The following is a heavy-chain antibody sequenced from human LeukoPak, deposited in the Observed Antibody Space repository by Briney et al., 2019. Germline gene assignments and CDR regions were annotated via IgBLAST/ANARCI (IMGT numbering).Heavy chain of an antibody. V-gene: IGHV3-7*01. Sequence: GGSLRLSCAASGFTFSSYWMSWVRQAPGKGLEWVANIKQDGSEKYYVDPVKGRFTISRDNAKNSLYLQMNSLRAEDTAVYYCVREGRSATVTTVAYGYYYYYGMDVWGQGTTVTVSS. D-gene: IGHD4-17*01. CDR1: GFTFSSYW. CDR3: VREGRSATVTTVAYGYYYYYGMDV. J-gene: IGHJ6*02. CDR2: IKQDGSEK.